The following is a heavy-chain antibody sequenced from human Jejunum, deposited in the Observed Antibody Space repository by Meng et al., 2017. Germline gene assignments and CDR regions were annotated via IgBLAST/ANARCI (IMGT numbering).Heavy chain of an antibody. Sequence: GESLKISCAGSGFTFSSHWMSWVRQAPGKGPEWVTNIKQDGTEKNYVDSVKGRFTISRDNAKNSLYLQMNSLRAEDTAVYYCATRVPSSDWYGVFDYWGQGTPVTVSS. CDR2: IKQDGTEK. V-gene: IGHV3-7*01. CDR3: ATRVPSSDWYGVFDY. J-gene: IGHJ4*02. CDR1: GFTFSSHW. D-gene: IGHD6-19*01.